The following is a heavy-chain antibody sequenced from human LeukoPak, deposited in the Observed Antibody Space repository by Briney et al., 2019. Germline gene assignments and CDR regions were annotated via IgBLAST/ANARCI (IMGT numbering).Heavy chain of an antibody. D-gene: IGHD6-19*01. J-gene: IGHJ2*01. Sequence: SETLSLTCTVSGGSISSGSYYWSWIRQPAGKGLEWIGRINTSGSTNYNPSLKSRVTISVDTSKNQFSLKLSSVTAADTAVYYCARNPYSSGWYDWYFDLWGRGTLVTVSS. CDR2: INTSGST. CDR1: GGSISSGSYY. V-gene: IGHV4-61*02. CDR3: ARNPYSSGWYDWYFDL.